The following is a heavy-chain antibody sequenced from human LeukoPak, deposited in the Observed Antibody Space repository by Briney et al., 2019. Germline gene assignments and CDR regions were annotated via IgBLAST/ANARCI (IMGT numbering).Heavy chain of an antibody. Sequence: GGSLRLSCAASGFTFSDYYMSWIRQAPGKGLEWVSGINWNGGSTGYADSVKVRFTISRDNAKNSLYLQMNSLRAEDTALYYCARAEYYYYYYYMDVWGKGTTVTVSS. D-gene: IGHD1-14*01. CDR3: ARAEYYYYYYYMDV. CDR1: GFTFSDYY. CDR2: INWNGGST. J-gene: IGHJ6*03. V-gene: IGHV3-20*04.